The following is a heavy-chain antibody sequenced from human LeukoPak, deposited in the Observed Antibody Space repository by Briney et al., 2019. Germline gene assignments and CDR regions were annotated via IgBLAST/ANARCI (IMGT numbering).Heavy chain of an antibody. CDR3: AREGLSPYGMDV. CDR2: INPNSGGT. CDR1: GYTFTGYY. Sequence: GSVKVSCKASGYTFTGYYMHWVRQAPGQGLEWMGRINPNSGGTNYAQKFQGRVTMTRDTSISTAYMELSRLRSDDTAVYYCAREGLSPYGMDVWGQGTTVTVSS. J-gene: IGHJ6*02. V-gene: IGHV1-2*06.